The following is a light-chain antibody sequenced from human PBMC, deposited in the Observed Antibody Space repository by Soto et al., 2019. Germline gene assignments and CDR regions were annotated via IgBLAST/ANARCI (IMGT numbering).Light chain of an antibody. CDR3: QQTFSSPLT. CDR1: QSINNY. CDR2: AAS. Sequence: IQTTEPSSSLSASVGDSVTITCXASQSINNYLSWYQQRSGKAPNRLIFAASTLASGVPSRFSGSGSGTDFTLTISGLQPEDFATYFCQQTFSSPLTFGGGTKVDIK. V-gene: IGKV1-39*01. J-gene: IGKJ4*01.